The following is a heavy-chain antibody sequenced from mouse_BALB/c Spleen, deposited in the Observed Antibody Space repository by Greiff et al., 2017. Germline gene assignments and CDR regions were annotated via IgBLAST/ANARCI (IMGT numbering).Heavy chain of an antibody. CDR1: GYTFTDYY. CDR3: AREDITTVVATDFDY. V-gene: IGHV1-84*02. CDR2: IYPGSGNT. D-gene: IGHD1-1*01. J-gene: IGHJ2*01. Sequence: QVQLQQPGPELVKPGASVKISCKASGYTFTDYYINWVKQKPGQGLEWIGWIYPGSGNTKYNEKFKGKATLTVDTSSSTAYMQLSSLTSEDTAVYFCAREDITTVVATDFDYWGQGTTLTVSS.